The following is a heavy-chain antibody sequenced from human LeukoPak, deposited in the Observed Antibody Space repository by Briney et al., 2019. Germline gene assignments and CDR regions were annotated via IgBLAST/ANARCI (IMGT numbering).Heavy chain of an antibody. D-gene: IGHD2-2*01. CDR2: ISTTSTYI. CDR1: GFAFSSYN. V-gene: IGHV3-21*06. CDR3: ARAGTCSSTSCDGGIEY. Sequence: GGSLRLSCAASGFAFSSYNMKWVRQAPGKGREWVSFISTTSTYIYYADSVKGRLTVSRDNSKNLLYLQMDSLRVEDTAVYYCARAGTCSSTSCDGGIEYWGQGTLVTVSS. J-gene: IGHJ4*02.